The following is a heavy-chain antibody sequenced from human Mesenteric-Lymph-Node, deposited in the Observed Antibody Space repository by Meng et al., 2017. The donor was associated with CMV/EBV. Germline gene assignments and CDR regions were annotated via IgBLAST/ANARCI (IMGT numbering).Heavy chain of an antibody. CDR1: GFTVSSNY. D-gene: IGHD3-3*01. CDR3: AKVDLDDFWSGYYFHY. V-gene: IGHV3-53*01. CDR2: IYTGGNT. Sequence: GESLKISCAASGFTVSSNYMSWARQAPGKGLEWVAVIYTGGNTHHADSVKGRFTISRDNSKNTLYLQMNSLRAEDTAVYYCAKVDLDDFWSGYYFHYWGQGTLVTVSS. J-gene: IGHJ4*02.